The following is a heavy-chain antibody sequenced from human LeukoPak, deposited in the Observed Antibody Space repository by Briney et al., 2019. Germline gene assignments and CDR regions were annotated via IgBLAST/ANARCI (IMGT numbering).Heavy chain of an antibody. J-gene: IGHJ6*02. CDR2: ISWDGGST. Sequence: GGSLRLSCAASGFTFDDYAMHWVRQAPGKGLEWVSLISWDGGSTYYADSVKGRFTISRDNSKNSLYLQMNSLRAEDTALYYCAKDLIVATMEDYYYGMDVWGQGTTVTVSS. CDR1: GFTFDDYA. CDR3: AKDLIVATMEDYYYGMDV. D-gene: IGHD5-12*01. V-gene: IGHV3-43D*03.